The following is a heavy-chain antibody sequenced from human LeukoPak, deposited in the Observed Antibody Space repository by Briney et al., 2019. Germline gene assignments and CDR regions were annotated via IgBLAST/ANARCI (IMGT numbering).Heavy chain of an antibody. CDR3: ARDPEVRGVYGMDV. CDR1: GFTFSSYA. D-gene: IGHD3-10*01. J-gene: IGHJ6*02. CDR2: ISYDGSNK. Sequence: GGSLRLSCAASGFTFSSYAMHWVRQAPGKGLEWVAVISYDGSNKYYADSVKGRFTISRDNSKNTLYLQMNSLRAEDTAVYYCARDPEVRGVYGMDVWGQGTTVTVSS. V-gene: IGHV3-30-3*01.